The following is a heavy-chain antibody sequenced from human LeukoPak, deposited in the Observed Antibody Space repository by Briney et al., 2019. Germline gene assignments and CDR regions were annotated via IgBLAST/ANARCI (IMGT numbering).Heavy chain of an antibody. V-gene: IGHV1-2*02. D-gene: IGHD5-12*01. CDR3: ARGHGGYLHPAAREGY. CDR1: GYTFTGYY. J-gene: IGHJ4*02. Sequence: ASVKVSCKASGYTFTGYYMHWVRQAPGQGLEWMGWINPNSGGTNYAQKFQGRVTMTRDTSISTAYMELSRLRSEDTAVYYCARGHGGYLHPAAREGYWGQGTLVTVSS. CDR2: INPNSGGT.